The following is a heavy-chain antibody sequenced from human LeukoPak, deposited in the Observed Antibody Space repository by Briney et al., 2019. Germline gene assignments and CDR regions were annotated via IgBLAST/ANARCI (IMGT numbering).Heavy chain of an antibody. CDR3: VRDNPRQQGFAY. Sequence: PTGGSLRLSCSASGFTFSTYWMSWVRQAPGKGLEWVANMRRDGNEIYYLDSVRGRFTISRDNAKNTLYLQMNSLRAEDTAVYYCVRDNPRQQGFAYWGQGTLVTVSS. CDR1: GFTFSTYW. CDR2: MRRDGNEI. J-gene: IGHJ4*02. V-gene: IGHV3-7*03. D-gene: IGHD6-13*01.